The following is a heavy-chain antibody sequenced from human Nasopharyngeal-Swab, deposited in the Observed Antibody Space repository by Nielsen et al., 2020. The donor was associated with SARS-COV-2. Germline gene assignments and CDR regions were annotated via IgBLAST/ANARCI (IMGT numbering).Heavy chain of an antibody. D-gene: IGHD3-3*01. CDR2: IWYDGSNK. V-gene: IGHV3-33*01. J-gene: IGHJ6*02. CDR1: GFTFSSYG. CDR3: ARERGLRFLEWLSLWDGMDV. Sequence: GGSLRLSCAASGFTFSSYGMHWVRQAPGKGLEWVAVIWYDGSNKYYADSVKGRFTISRDNSKNSLYLQMNSLRAEDTAVYYCARERGLRFLEWLSLWDGMDVWGQGTTVTVSS.